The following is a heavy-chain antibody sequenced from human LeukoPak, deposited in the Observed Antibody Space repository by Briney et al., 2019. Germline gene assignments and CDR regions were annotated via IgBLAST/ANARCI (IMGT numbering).Heavy chain of an antibody. D-gene: IGHD2-2*01. V-gene: IGHV3-33*01. Sequence: GGSLRLSCAASGFTFSSYGMHWVRQAPGKGLEWVAVIWYDGTNKYYADSVKGRFTISRDNAKNTLYLQMNSLRAGDTAVYYCARGPTIVVVPAAINVWGQGTTVTVSS. CDR1: GFTFSSYG. J-gene: IGHJ6*02. CDR3: ARGPTIVVVPAAINV. CDR2: IWYDGTNK.